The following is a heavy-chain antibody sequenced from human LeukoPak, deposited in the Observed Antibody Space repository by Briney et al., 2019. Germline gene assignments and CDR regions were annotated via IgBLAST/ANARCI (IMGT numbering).Heavy chain of an antibody. CDR1: GFTLSSYA. CDR3: ARVGRGPSWYYFDY. CDR2: ISYDGSNK. J-gene: IGHJ4*02. D-gene: IGHD5-12*01. V-gene: IGHV3-30-3*01. Sequence: GGSLRLSCAASGFTLSSYAMHWARQAPGKGLEWVAVISYDGSNKYYADSVKGRFTISRDNSKNTLYLQMNSLRAEDTAVYYCARVGRGPSWYYFDYWGQGTLVTVSS.